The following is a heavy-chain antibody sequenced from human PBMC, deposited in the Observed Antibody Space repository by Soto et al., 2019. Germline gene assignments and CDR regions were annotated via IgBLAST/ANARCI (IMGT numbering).Heavy chain of an antibody. J-gene: IGHJ6*01. CDR3: YYSNGGMDV. CDR1: GGSISSSSYY. Sequence: PSETLSLTCTVSGGSISSSSYYWGWIRQPPGKGLEWIGSIYYSGITYYNPSLKSRVTISVNTSKNELSLKLSPVSGADTAVYYCYYSNGGMDVWGQGTTVT. D-gene: IGHD4-4*01. V-gene: IGHV4-39*01. CDR2: IYYSGIT.